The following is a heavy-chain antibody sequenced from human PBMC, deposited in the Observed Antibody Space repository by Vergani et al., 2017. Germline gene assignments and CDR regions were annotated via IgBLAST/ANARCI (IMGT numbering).Heavy chain of an antibody. CDR1: GGSFSGYY. CDR2: INHSGST. CDR3: ARDSKGGVDY. Sequence: QVQLQQWGAGLLKPSETLSLTCAVYGGSFSGYYWSWIRQPPGKGLEWIGEINHSGSTNYNPSLKSRVTISVDTSKNQFSLKLSSVTAADTAVYYCARDSKGGVDYWGQGTLVTVSS. J-gene: IGHJ4*02. D-gene: IGHD2/OR15-2a*01. V-gene: IGHV4-34*01.